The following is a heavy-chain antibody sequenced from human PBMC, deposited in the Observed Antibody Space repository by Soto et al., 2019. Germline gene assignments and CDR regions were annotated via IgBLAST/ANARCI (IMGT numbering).Heavy chain of an antibody. J-gene: IGHJ3*01. CDR2: FIPIIGGG. V-gene: IGHV1-69*13. Sequence: ASVKVSCKASGGTFRNLAINWVRQAPGQGLEWMGGFIPIIGGGINAQKFQGRVTITSDESTSTAYMELSSLKSEDTAMYFCARRSVSHSNAFDFWGQGTMVTVSS. CDR3: ARRSVSHSNAFDF. CDR1: GGTFRNLA. D-gene: IGHD2-15*01.